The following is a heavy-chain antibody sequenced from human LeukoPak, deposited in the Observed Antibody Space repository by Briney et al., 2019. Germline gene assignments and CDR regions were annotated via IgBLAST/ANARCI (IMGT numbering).Heavy chain of an antibody. CDR2: IYESGSA. V-gene: IGHV4-30-4*08. Sequence: SETLSLTCTVSGGSISSGDYYWSWIRQPPGKGGEWIVYIYESGSAYYNPSLNSRVTISVDTSKNQFSLKLSSVTAADTAVYYCARVMATFYYYYMDVWGKGTTVTVSS. CDR3: ARVMATFYYYYMDV. J-gene: IGHJ6*03. CDR1: GGSISSGDYY. D-gene: IGHD5-12*01.